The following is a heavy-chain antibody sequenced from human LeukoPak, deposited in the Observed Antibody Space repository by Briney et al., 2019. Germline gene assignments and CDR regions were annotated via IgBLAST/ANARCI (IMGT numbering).Heavy chain of an antibody. CDR1: GGSISSYY. D-gene: IGHD2-15*01. CDR2: IYTSGST. J-gene: IGHJ4*02. V-gene: IGHV4-4*07. Sequence: SETLSLTCTVSGGSISSYYWSRIRQPAGKGLEWIGRIYTSGSTNYNPSLKSRVTMSVDTSKNQFSLKLSSVTAADTAVYYCARARRYCSGGSCYFHFDYWGQGTLVTVSS. CDR3: ARARRYCSGGSCYFHFDY.